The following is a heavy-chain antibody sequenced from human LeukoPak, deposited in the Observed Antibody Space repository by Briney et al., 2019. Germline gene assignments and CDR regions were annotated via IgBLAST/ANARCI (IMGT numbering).Heavy chain of an antibody. J-gene: IGHJ4*02. CDR3: ARLLERRGSSYGYDF. D-gene: IGHD5-18*01. CDR2: LYTSGNT. CDR1: GGSINSGGYG. Sequence: TSETLYLTCAVSGGSINSGGYGWSWIRQPAEKGFEWIGSLYTSGNTDYNPSLKSRVTLSRDTSKNQFSLKLSSVTAADTAVYYCARLLERRGSSYGYDFWGQGALVTVSS. V-gene: IGHV4-61*02.